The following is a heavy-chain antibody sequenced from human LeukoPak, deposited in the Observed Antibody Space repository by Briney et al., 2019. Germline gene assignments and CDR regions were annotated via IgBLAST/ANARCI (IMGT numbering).Heavy chain of an antibody. V-gene: IGHV4-39*01. J-gene: IGHJ5*02. CDR3: ARHSIQNWFDP. CDR2: IYYSGST. CDR1: GGSISSSSYY. Sequence: SETLSLTCTVSGGSISSSSYYWGWIRQPPGKGLEWIGSIYYSGSTYYNPSLKSRVTISVDTSKNQFSLKLSSVTAADTAVYYCARHSIQNWFDPWGQGTLVTVSP.